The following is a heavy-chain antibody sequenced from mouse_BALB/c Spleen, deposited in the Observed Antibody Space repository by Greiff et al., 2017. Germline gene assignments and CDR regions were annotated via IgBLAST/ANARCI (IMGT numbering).Heavy chain of an antibody. Sequence: EVQRVESGGGLVKPGGSLKLSCAASGFTFSSYAMSWVRQSPEKRLEWVAEISSGGSYTYYPDTVTGRFTISRDNAKNTLYLEMSSLRSEDTAMYYCARDHSGRDYWGQGTSVTVSS. V-gene: IGHV5-9-4*01. CDR1: GFTFSSYA. J-gene: IGHJ4*01. CDR3: ARDHSGRDY. CDR2: ISSGGSYT.